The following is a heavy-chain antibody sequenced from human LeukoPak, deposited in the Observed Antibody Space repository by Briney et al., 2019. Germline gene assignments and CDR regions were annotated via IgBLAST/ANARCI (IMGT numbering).Heavy chain of an antibody. CDR2: IKSKTDGETT. D-gene: IGHD3-10*01. CDR3: TTDLGTYYHGSQRLIPIDY. CDR1: GFTVSSNY. V-gene: IGHV3-15*01. Sequence: PGGSLRLSCAASGFTVSSNYMSWVRQAPGKGLEWIGRIKSKTDGETTNYAEPVRGRSTISRDDSKSAVYLQMNSLKIEDTAVYYCTTDLGTYYHGSQRLIPIDYWGQGTLVTVSS. J-gene: IGHJ4*02.